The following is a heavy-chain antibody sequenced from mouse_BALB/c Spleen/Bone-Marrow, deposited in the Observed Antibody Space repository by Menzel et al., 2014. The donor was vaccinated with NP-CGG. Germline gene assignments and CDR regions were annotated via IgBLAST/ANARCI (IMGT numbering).Heavy chain of an antibody. V-gene: IGHV1-61*01. J-gene: IGHJ2*01. CDR2: IDPSDSET. CDR1: GYTFTSYW. Sequence: QVQLQQSGAELARPGTPVKLSCKASGYTFTSYWMNWVKQRPGRGLEWIGRIDPSDSETHYNQKSKDKATLTVDKSSSTAYIQLSSLTSEDSAVYYCARWGAYFDYWGQGTTLTVSS. CDR3: ARWGAYFDY.